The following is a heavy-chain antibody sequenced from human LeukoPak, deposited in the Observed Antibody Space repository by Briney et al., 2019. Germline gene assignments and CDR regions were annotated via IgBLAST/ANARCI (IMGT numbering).Heavy chain of an antibody. D-gene: IGHD6-13*01. CDR2: ISYDGSNK. CDR3: AKDSGYSRN. CDR1: GFTFSSYG. J-gene: IGHJ4*02. Sequence: PGGSLRLSCAASGFTFSSYGMHWVRQAPGKGLEWVAVISYDGSNKYYADSVKGRFTISRDNSKNTLYLQMNSLRAEDTAVYYCAKDSGYSRNWGQGTLVTVYS. V-gene: IGHV3-30*18.